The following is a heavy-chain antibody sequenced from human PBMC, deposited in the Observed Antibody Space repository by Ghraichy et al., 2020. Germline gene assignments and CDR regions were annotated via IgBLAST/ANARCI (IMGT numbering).Heavy chain of an antibody. V-gene: IGHV3-23*01. CDR3: AREGKNFDC. CDR2: IGGSRGGT. D-gene: IGHD2/OR15-2a*01. Sequence: GGSLRLSCAASGFTFGFTFSSSAIIWARQAPGKGLEWVSSIGGSRGGTYYADSVKGRFTISRDNSKNTVYLQMNSLRAEDTAMYYCAREGKNFDCWGQGALVTVSS. J-gene: IGHJ4*02. CDR1: GFTFGFTFSSSA.